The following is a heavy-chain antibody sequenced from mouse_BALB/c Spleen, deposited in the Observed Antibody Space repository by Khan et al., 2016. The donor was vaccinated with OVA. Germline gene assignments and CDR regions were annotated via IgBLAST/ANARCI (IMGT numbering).Heavy chain of an antibody. CDR1: GFTFSSYS. CDR2: ISSGGDYT. D-gene: IGHD4-1*01. Sequence: EVELVESGGDLVKPGGSLKLSCAASGFTFSSYSMSWVRQTPDKRLEWVASISSGGDYTYYPDSVKGRFTISRDNAKNTLYLQMSDLKSEDTAMYYWADHLPGSFAYWGQGTLVTVSA. V-gene: IGHV5-6*01. J-gene: IGHJ3*01. CDR3: ADHLPGSFAY.